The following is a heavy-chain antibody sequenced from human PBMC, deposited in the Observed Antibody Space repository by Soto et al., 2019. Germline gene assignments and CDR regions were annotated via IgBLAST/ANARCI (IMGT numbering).Heavy chain of an antibody. CDR2: IFHSGST. J-gene: IGHJ4*02. V-gene: IGHV4-4*02. CDR3: ARVYSGSYSDS. D-gene: IGHD1-26*01. Sequence: SETVSLTCAFSGASIRSNNRWSWVRQPPGKGLEWIGEIFHSGSTNYNPSLKTRLTISVDKSKNQFSLKLSSVTAADTAVYYCARVYSGSYSDSWGRGTLVT. CDR1: GASIRSNNR.